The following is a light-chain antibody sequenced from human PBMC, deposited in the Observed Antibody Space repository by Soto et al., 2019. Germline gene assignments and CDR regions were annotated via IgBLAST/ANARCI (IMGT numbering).Light chain of an antibody. CDR1: SSDVGGYNY. Sequence: QSALTQPASVSGSPGQSITISCTGTSSDVGGYNYVSWYQQRPGKAPKLMIYEVSNRPSGVSNRFSGSKSGNTASLTISGLQAEDGADYYCSSYTSSSLDYVFGTATKRTVL. V-gene: IGLV2-14*01. CDR2: EVS. CDR3: SSYTSSSLDYV. J-gene: IGLJ1*01.